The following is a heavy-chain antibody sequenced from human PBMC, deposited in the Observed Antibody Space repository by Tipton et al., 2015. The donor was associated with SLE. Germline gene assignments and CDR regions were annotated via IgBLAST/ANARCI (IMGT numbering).Heavy chain of an antibody. D-gene: IGHD2-15*01. CDR3: AKGKVVVAATFIDY. J-gene: IGHJ4*02. V-gene: IGHV3-30*02. CDR1: GFTFSSYG. Sequence: SLRLSCAASGFTFSSYGMHWVRQAPGKGLEWVAFIRYDGSNKYYADSVEGRFTISRDNSKNTLYLQMNSLRAEDTAVYYCAKGKVVVAATFIDYWGQGTLVTVSS. CDR2: IRYDGSNK.